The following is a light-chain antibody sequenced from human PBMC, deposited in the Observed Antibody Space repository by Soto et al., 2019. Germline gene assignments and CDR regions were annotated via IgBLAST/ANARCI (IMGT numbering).Light chain of an antibody. CDR2: GAS. V-gene: IGKV3-20*01. CDR1: QSVSSNY. CDR3: HQYGSSPPVT. Sequence: DIVLTQSPDTLSLSPGERATLSCRASQSVSSNYLAWYQQKPGQAPRLLIYGASTRATGIPDRFSGSGSGTDFTLTISRLEPEDFAVYYCHQYGSSPPVTFGQGTRLEIK. J-gene: IGKJ5*01.